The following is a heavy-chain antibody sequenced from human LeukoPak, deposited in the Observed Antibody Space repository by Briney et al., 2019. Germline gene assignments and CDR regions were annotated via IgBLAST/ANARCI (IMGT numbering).Heavy chain of an antibody. D-gene: IGHD1-26*01. CDR1: GFTFSSYA. CDR3: ARGADSGSYLLDY. V-gene: IGHV3-13*01. Sequence: GGSLRLSCATSGFTFSSYAMHWVRQATGKGLEWVSAIGTAGDTFYPGSVKGRFTISRENAKNSLSLQMNSLRAEDTAVYYCARGADSGSYLLDYWGQGTLVTVSS. CDR2: IGTAGDT. J-gene: IGHJ4*02.